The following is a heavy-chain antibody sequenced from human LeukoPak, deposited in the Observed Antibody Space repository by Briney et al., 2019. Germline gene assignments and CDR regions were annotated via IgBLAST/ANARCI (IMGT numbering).Heavy chain of an antibody. D-gene: IGHD6-19*01. V-gene: IGHV1-2*02. J-gene: IGHJ4*02. Sequence: GASVTVSFTASGYTFTGYYMHWVRQATGQGLEWMGWINPNSGGTNYAQKFQGRVAMTRDPSISTVYMELSRVRSDDTGVYYCARPMRQQWLASSFDYWGQGTLVTVSS. CDR2: INPNSGGT. CDR1: GYTFTGYY. CDR3: ARPMRQQWLASSFDY.